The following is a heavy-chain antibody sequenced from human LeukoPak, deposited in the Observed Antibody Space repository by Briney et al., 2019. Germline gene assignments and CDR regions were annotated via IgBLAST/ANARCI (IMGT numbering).Heavy chain of an antibody. CDR1: GDSVSTTIYY. CDR3: ARIYPIIGYCSSTSCPASFDI. CDR2: IYYSGST. J-gene: IGHJ3*02. D-gene: IGHD2-2*01. V-gene: IGHV4-39*07. Sequence: SETLSLTCTVSGDSVSTTIYYWGWVRQPPGRGLECIGSIYYSGSTYYNPSLKSRATILVDTSRNQFSLKLSSVTAADTAVYYCARIYPIIGYCSSTSCPASFDIWGQGTMVTVSS.